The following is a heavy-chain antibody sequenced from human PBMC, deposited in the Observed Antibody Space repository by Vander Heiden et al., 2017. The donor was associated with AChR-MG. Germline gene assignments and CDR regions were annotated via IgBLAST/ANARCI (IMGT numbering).Heavy chain of an antibody. D-gene: IGHD3-22*01. Sequence: EVQLVETGGGLIQPGGSLRLSCAASGFTVSRQYMSWVRQAPGKGLEWVSVIYSGGTSYYAESVKGRFTISRDNSKNTLYLQMNSLRPEDTAVYYCAKSNPYYDSSGYYDWYFDLWGRGTLVTVSS. V-gene: IGHV3-53*02. CDR3: AKSNPYYDSSGYYDWYFDL. J-gene: IGHJ2*01. CDR2: IYSGGTS. CDR1: GFTVSRQY.